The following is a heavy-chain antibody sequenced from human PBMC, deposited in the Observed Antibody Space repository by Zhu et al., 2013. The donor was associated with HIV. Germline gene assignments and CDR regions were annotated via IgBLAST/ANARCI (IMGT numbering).Heavy chain of an antibody. J-gene: IGHJ6*03. CDR1: GYSVSSGYY. V-gene: IGHV4-38-2*01. Sequence: QVQLQESGLGLVKPSETLSLTCAVSGYSVSSGYYWGWIRQPPGKGLEWIGSIYHRGTTYYNPSLKSRVTISIDTSKKQFSLRLTSVTAADTAVYYCARAISAAGYMDVWGKGPRSPSP. D-gene: IGHD6-13*01. CDR3: ARAISAAGYMDV. CDR2: IYHRGTT.